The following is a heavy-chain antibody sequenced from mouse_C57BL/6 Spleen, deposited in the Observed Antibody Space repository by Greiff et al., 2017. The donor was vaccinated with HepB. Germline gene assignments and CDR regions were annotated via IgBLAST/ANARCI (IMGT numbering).Heavy chain of an antibody. CDR2: INPNNGGT. CDR3: ASSGGISGYYAMDY. J-gene: IGHJ4*01. Sequence: EVQLQQSGPELVKPGASVKISCKASGYTFTDYYMNWVKQSHGKSLEWIGDINPNNGGTSYNQKFKGKATLTVDKSSSTAYMELRSLTSEDSAVYYCASSGGISGYYAMDYWGQGTSVTVSS. V-gene: IGHV1-26*01. CDR1: GYTFTDYY. D-gene: IGHD3-2*02.